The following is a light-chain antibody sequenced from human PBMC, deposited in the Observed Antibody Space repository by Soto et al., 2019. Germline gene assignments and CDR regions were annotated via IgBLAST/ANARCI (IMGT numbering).Light chain of an antibody. J-gene: IGLJ3*02. CDR2: LEGSGSY. Sequence: QSVLTQSSSASASLGSSVKLTCTLSSGHSSYIIAWHQQQPGKAPRYLMKLEGSGSYNKGSGVPDRFSGSSSGADRYLTISNLPFEDESDYYCETSDSNTHTVFGGGTKLTVL. CDR3: ETSDSNTHTV. CDR1: SGHSSYI. V-gene: IGLV4-60*02.